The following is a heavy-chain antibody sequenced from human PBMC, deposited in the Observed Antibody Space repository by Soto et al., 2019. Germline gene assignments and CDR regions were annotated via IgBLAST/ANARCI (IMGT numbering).Heavy chain of an antibody. D-gene: IGHD3-16*01. J-gene: IGHJ4*02. V-gene: IGHV3-30*18. CDR1: GFTFSSYG. CDR3: AKDFLLWGSFPDPGASDY. Sequence: QVQLVESGGGVVQPGTSLRLSCAASGFTFSSYGIHWVRQAPGKGLEWVAVISYDGSNKFYADSVKGRFTISRDNSNDTVYLQMDSLRAEDTAVYYCAKDFLLWGSFPDPGASDYWGQGTLVTVSS. CDR2: ISYDGSNK.